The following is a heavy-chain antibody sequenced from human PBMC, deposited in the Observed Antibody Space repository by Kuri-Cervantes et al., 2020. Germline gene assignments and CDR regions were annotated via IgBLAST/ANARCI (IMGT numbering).Heavy chain of an antibody. V-gene: IGHV3-30-3*01. CDR2: ISYDGSNK. D-gene: IGHD3-22*01. CDR1: GFTFSSYA. J-gene: IGHJ3*02. CDR3: AKDLQTVYESSGHYSPFDI. Sequence: GESLKISCAASGFTFSSYAMHWVRQAPGKGLEWVAVISYDGSNKYYADSVKGRFTISRDNSKNTLYLQMDSLRVEDTAIYYCAKDLQTVYESSGHYSPFDIWGQGTMVTVSS.